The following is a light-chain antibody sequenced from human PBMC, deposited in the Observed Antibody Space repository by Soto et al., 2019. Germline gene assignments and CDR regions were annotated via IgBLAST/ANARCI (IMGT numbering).Light chain of an antibody. J-gene: IGKJ1*01. Sequence: EVVLTQSPGSLSLSPGERATLSCRASHSVMTNYLAWYQQKPGQPPMLLIYGASSRATGISDRFSGSGSGTDFTLTSSRLEPEDVAVYYCQQFGASLTWTFGQGTKVEIK. V-gene: IGKV3-20*01. CDR3: QQFGASLTWT. CDR1: HSVMTNY. CDR2: GAS.